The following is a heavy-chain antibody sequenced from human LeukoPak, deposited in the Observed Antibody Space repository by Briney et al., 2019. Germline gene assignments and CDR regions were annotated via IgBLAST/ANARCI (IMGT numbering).Heavy chain of an antibody. CDR2: IKQDGSEK. Sequence: GGSLRLSCAASGFTFSSYWMSWVRQAPGKGLEWVANIKQDGSEKYYVDSVKGRFTISRDNAKNSLYLQMNSLKTEDMALYYCAKGGYSSSWTYVEYWGQGTLVTVSS. D-gene: IGHD6-13*01. J-gene: IGHJ4*02. V-gene: IGHV3-7*03. CDR3: AKGGYSSSWTYVEY. CDR1: GFTFSSYW.